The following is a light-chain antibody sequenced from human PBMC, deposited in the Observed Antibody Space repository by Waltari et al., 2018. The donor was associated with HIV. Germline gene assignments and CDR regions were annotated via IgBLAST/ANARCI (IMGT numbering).Light chain of an antibody. J-gene: IGKJ1*01. V-gene: IGKV4-1*01. Sequence: DIVMTQSPDSLAVSLGERATINCKSSQSIFYNSNEKNYLAWYQQKPGQPPKLLIYWASTRESGVPDRFSGSGSGPDFTLTIGSLQAEDVAVYFCQQYYSSPWTFGQGTKVEIK. CDR1: QSIFYNSNEKNY. CDR2: WAS. CDR3: QQYYSSPWT.